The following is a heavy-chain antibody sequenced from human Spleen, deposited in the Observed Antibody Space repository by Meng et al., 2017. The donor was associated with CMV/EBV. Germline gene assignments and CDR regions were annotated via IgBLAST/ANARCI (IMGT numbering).Heavy chain of an antibody. CDR1: GFTFDDFG. V-gene: IGHV3-20*04. D-gene: IGHD4-17*01. Sequence: GGSLRLSCAASGFTFDDFGMSWVRQAPGKGLEWVSHMNWNGGSTGYADSVKGRFTISRDNAKNSLYLQMNSLRAEDTAVYYCARDQSIGDYALDYYGMDVWGQGTTVTVSS. CDR2: MNWNGGST. J-gene: IGHJ6*02. CDR3: ARDQSIGDYALDYYGMDV.